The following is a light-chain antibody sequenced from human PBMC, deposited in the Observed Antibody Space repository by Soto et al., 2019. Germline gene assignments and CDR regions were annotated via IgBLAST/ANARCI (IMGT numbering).Light chain of an antibody. CDR1: QSISVW. V-gene: IGKV1-5*03. CDR3: QHYNDYSWT. J-gene: IGKJ1*01. Sequence: DIHMTQSPSTLSASVGDRVTITCRASQSISVWLAWYQQKPGKAPNLLIYKTSSLETGVPSRFSGSGSGKEFTLTISSLQPDDFATYCCQHYNDYSWTFGQGTKVEIK. CDR2: KTS.